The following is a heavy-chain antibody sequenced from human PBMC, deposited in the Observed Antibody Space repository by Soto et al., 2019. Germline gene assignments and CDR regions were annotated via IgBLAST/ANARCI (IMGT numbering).Heavy chain of an antibody. J-gene: IGHJ3*02. CDR2: ISGSGGGT. D-gene: IGHD3-3*01. CDR1: GFTFSNYA. CDR3: AKVGTSDFWSGYDSAFDI. V-gene: IGHV3-23*01. Sequence: EVLLLESGGGLVQPGGSLRLSCAASGFTFSNYAMSWVRQAPGKGLEWVSGISGSGGGTDYADSVKGRFTISRDNSKNTLYLQMNSLRAEDTAVYYCAKVGTSDFWSGYDSAFDIWGQGTMVTVSS.